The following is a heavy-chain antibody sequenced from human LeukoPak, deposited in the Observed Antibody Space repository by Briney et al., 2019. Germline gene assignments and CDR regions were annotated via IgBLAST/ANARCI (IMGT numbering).Heavy chain of an antibody. CDR2: IYYSGST. Sequence: SETLSLTCTFSGGSISSGGYYWSWIRQPPGKGLEWIGYIYYSGSTYYNPSLKSRVTISVDTSKNQFSLKLSSVTAADTAVYYCARYSSSWYGFDPWGQGTLVTVSS. J-gene: IGHJ5*02. V-gene: IGHV4-31*03. CDR3: ARYSSSWYGFDP. CDR1: GGSISSGGYY. D-gene: IGHD6-13*01.